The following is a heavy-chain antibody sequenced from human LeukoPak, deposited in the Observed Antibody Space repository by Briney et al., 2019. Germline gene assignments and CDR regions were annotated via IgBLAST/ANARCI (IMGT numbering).Heavy chain of an antibody. D-gene: IGHD6-19*01. CDR2: IYYSGST. J-gene: IGHJ4*02. Sequence: SQTLSLTCTVSGGSISSGGYYWSWIRQHPGKGLEWIGYIYYSGSTYYNPSLKSRVTISVDTSKNQFSLKLSSVTAADTAVYYCARGISSGRYPAFDYWGQGTLVTVSS. CDR1: GGSISSGGYY. V-gene: IGHV4-31*03. CDR3: ARGISSGRYPAFDY.